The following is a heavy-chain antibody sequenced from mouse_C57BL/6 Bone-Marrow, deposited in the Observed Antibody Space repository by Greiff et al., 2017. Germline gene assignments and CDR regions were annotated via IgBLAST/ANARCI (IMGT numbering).Heavy chain of an antibody. CDR1: GYAFSSYW. CDR3: ARWGYYGSLDY. D-gene: IGHD1-1*01. J-gene: IGHJ2*01. CDR2: IYPGDGAT. V-gene: IGHV1-82*01. Sequence: VQLQESGPELVKPGASVKISCKASGYAFSSYWMNWVKQRPGKGLEWIGRIYPGDGATNYNGKFKGKATLTAEKSSSTAYMQLSSLTSEDSAVYCCARWGYYGSLDYWGQGTTLTVSS.